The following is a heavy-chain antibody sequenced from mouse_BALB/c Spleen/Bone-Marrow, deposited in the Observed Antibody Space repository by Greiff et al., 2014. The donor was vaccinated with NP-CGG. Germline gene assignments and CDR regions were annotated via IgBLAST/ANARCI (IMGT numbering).Heavy chain of an antibody. CDR2: IDPANGNT. CDR1: GFNIKDTY. V-gene: IGHV14-3*02. CDR3: ARGYGSSYGTGYFDV. D-gene: IGHD1-1*01. Sequence: VQLKHSGAELVKPGASVKLSCTASGFNIKDTYMHWVKQRPEQGLEWIGRIDPANGNTKYDPKFQGKATITADTSSNTAYLQXXXXXXXXXAVXYCARGYGSSYGTGYFDVWGAGTTVTVSS. J-gene: IGHJ1*01.